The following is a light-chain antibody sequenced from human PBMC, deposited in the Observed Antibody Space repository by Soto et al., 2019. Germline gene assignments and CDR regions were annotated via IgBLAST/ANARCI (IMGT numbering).Light chain of an antibody. CDR1: QSISSW. CDR2: DAS. Sequence: DIQMTQSPSTLSVSVGDRVTITCRASQSISSWLAWYQQKPGKAPKLLIYDASSLESGVPSRFSGSGSGTEFTLTISSLQPDDFATYYCQHYNSYSEAFGQGTKVDIK. CDR3: QHYNSYSEA. J-gene: IGKJ1*01. V-gene: IGKV1-5*01.